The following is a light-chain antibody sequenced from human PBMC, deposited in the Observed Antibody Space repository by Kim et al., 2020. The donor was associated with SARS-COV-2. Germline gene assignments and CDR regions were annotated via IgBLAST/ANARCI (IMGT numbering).Light chain of an antibody. Sequence: GQGVTISCSGSSSNSGSDYVYWYQQLPGTAPKLLIYRNNQRPSGVPDRFSGSKSGTSASLAISGLRSEDEAGYYCAAWDDSLSVVVFGGGTQLTVL. CDR3: AAWDDSLSVVV. CDR1: SSNSGSDY. CDR2: RNN. J-gene: IGLJ2*01. V-gene: IGLV1-47*01.